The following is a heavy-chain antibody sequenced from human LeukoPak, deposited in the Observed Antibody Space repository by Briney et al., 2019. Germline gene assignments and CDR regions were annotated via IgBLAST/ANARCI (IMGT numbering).Heavy chain of an antibody. J-gene: IGHJ4*02. Sequence: GGSLRLSCAASGFTFSKFPMGWVRQAPGRGLEWVSAISASGDVTFYADSLRGRFTISRDNSKSTLYLQMNGLRAEDTAIFYCAKLYSGYDLGTDYWGQGTLVTVSS. CDR2: ISASGDVT. V-gene: IGHV3-23*01. CDR1: GFTFSKFP. CDR3: AKLYSGYDLGTDY. D-gene: IGHD5-12*01.